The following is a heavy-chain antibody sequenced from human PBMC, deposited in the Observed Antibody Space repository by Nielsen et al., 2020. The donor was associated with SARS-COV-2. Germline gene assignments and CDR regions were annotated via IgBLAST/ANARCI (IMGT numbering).Heavy chain of an antibody. J-gene: IGHJ4*02. Sequence: GGSLRLSCAASGFTFSSYSMNWVRQAPGKGLEWVSYISSSSSTIYYADSVKGRFTISRDNAKNSLYLQMNSLRAEDTAVYYCARILEGFSKGFDYWGQGTLVTVSS. CDR3: ARILEGFSKGFDY. CDR2: ISSSSSTI. V-gene: IGHV3-48*01. D-gene: IGHD3-3*01. CDR1: GFTFSSYS.